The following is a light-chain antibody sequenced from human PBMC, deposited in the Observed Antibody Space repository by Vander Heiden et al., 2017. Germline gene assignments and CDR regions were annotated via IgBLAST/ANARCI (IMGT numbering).Light chain of an antibody. CDR2: GAS. CDR1: QSVSSK. Sequence: IVTTHSPATLSVSPGERATLSCRASQSVSSKLAWYQQKPGQDASRLIYGASTRATGIPARFSGSGSGTEFTLTISSMQSEDFAVYYCQQYNDWPPTFGQGTRLEIK. CDR3: QQYNDWPPT. J-gene: IGKJ5*01. V-gene: IGKV3-15*01.